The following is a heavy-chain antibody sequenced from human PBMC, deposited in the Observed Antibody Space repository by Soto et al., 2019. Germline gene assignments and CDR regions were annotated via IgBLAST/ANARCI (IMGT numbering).Heavy chain of an antibody. CDR2: ITPFNGDV. CDR1: GNTFTYRY. V-gene: IGHV1-45*02. J-gene: IGHJ4*02. D-gene: IGHD1-26*01. CDR3: ASGGAGSGPFTWELPDH. Sequence: QMQLVQSGAEVKKTGSSVTVSCKALGNTFTYRYLHWVRQAPGQALEWMGWITPFNGDVRYSQKFQERVTITRDRSINTAYMRMSGLRSEDTAMYYCASGGAGSGPFTWELPDHWGQGTLVTVSS.